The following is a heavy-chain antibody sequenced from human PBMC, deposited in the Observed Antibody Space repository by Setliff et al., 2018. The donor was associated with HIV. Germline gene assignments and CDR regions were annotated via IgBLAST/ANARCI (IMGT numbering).Heavy chain of an antibody. D-gene: IGHD6-19*01. CDR3: ARASYSSGWYAVMDV. CDR2: ISRSSNTV. Sequence: LSCAASGFTFSTYSMNWVRQAPGKGLEWVSYISRSSNTVYYADSLKGRFTISRDNAKNSLYLQMNSLRVEDTAVYYCARASYSSGWYAVMDVWGKGTTVTVSS. CDR1: GFTFSTYS. J-gene: IGHJ6*03. V-gene: IGHV3-48*01.